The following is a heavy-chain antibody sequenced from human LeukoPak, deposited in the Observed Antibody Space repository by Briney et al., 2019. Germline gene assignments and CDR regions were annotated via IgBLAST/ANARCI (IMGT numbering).Heavy chain of an antibody. CDR1: GGSISGFY. CDR2: IYYSGIT. D-gene: IGHD6-13*01. V-gene: IGHV4-59*01. Sequence: SETLSLTCTVSGGSISGFYWSWIRQPPGKGLEWIGYIYYSGITDYSPSLRSRVTISVDTSKNQFSLKLSSVTAADTAVYYCARVYYSNSYDYWYFDLWGRGTLVTVSS. CDR3: ARVYYSNSYDYWYFDL. J-gene: IGHJ2*01.